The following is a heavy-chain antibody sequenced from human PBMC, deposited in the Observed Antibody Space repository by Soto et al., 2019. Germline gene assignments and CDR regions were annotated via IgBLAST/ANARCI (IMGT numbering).Heavy chain of an antibody. CDR3: ARGKTVLRYFDWPTNWFDP. D-gene: IGHD3-9*01. CDR2: IYYSGST. J-gene: IGHJ5*02. V-gene: IGHV4-31*03. Sequence: QVQLQESGPGLVKPSQTLSLTCTVSGGSISSGGYYWSWIRQHPGKGLEWIGYIYYSGSTYYNPSLKSRVTISVDTSKNQFSLKLSSVTAADTAVYYCARGKTVLRYFDWPTNWFDPWGQGTLVTVSS. CDR1: GGSISSGGYY.